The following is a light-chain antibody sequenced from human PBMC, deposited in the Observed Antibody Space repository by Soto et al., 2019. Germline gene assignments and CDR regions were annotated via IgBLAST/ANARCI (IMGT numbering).Light chain of an antibody. J-gene: IGLJ1*01. V-gene: IGLV2-14*03. CDR1: SSDVGSYNY. CDR3: TSYTRSSTPYV. CDR2: DVS. Sequence: QSALTQPASVSGSPGQSIAISCTGTSSDVGSYNYVSWYQQHPDKAPRLIIYDVSNRPSGVSPRFSGSKSGNTASLTISGLPAEDEADYYCTSYTRSSTPYVFGVGTKLTLL.